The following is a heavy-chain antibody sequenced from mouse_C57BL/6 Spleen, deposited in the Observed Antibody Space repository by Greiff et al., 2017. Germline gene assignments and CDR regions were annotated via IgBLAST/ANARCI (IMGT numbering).Heavy chain of an antibody. V-gene: IGHV5-6*01. CDR1: GFTFSSYG. J-gene: IGHJ3*01. D-gene: IGHD2-5*01. CDR2: ISSGGSYT. Sequence: EVQLQESGGDLVKPGGSLKLSCAASGFTFSSYGMSWVRQTPDKRLEWVATISSGGSYTYYPDSVKGRFTISRDNAKNTRYLQMSSLKSEDTAMYYCARTYYSTLGFAYWGQGTLVTVSA. CDR3: ARTYYSTLGFAY.